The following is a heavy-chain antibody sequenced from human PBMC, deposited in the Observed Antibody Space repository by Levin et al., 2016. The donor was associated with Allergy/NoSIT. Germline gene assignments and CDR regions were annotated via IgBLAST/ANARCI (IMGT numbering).Heavy chain of an antibody. Sequence: GGSLRLSCAASGFTFSSYWMSWVRQAPGKGLEWVANIKQDGSEKYYVDSVKGRFTISRDNAKNSLYLQMNSLRAEDTAVYYCAREKSYDFWSGYLGYYYYGMDVWGQGTTVTVSS. D-gene: IGHD3-3*01. V-gene: IGHV3-7*01. CDR3: AREKSYDFWSGYLGYYYYGMDV. CDR2: IKQDGSEK. CDR1: GFTFSSYW. J-gene: IGHJ6*02.